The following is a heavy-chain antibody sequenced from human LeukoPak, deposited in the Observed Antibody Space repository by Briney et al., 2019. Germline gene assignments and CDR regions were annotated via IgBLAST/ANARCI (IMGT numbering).Heavy chain of an antibody. V-gene: IGHV1-2*02. J-gene: IGHJ4*02. CDR3: ATSPHTAMVTMYYFDY. Sequence: ASVKVSCKASGYTFTGYYMHWVRQAPGQGLEWMGWINPNSGGTNYAQKFQGRVTMTRDTSISTAYMELSRLRSDDTAVYYCATSPHTAMVTMYYFDYWGQGTLVTVSS. CDR1: GYTFTGYY. D-gene: IGHD5-18*01. CDR2: INPNSGGT.